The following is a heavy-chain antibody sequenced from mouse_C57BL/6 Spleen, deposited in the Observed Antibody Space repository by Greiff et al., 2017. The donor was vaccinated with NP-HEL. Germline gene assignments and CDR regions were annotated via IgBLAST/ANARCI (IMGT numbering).Heavy chain of an antibody. V-gene: IGHV14-4*01. D-gene: IGHD6-2*01. CDR2: IDPENGDT. CDR1: GFNIKDDY. J-gene: IGHJ4*01. Sequence: VQLQQSGAELVRPGASVKLSCTASGFNIKDDYMHWVKQRPEQGLEWIGWIDPENGDTEYASKFQGKATITADTSSNTAYLQLSSLTSEDTAVYYCTTDSLYAMDYWGQGTSVTVSS. CDR3: TTDSLYAMDY.